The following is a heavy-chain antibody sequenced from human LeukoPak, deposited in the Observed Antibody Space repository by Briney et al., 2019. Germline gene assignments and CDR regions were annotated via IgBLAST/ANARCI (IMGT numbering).Heavy chain of an antibody. J-gene: IGHJ4*02. CDR1: GFAFGDYM. D-gene: IGHD1-26*01. Sequence: GRSLRLSCAASGFAFGDYMMHWVRQAPGKGLEWVSLVSWDSGDRHYADSTKGRFTISRDNSRNSLYLQMNSLTTEDTALYYCAKDRGGYSGFDYWGQGTLVTVSS. V-gene: IGHV3-43*01. CDR3: AKDRGGYSGFDY. CDR2: VSWDSGDR.